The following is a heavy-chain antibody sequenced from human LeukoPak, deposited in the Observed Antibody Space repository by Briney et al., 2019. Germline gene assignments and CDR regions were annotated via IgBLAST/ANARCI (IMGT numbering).Heavy chain of an antibody. CDR2: IYYSGST. CDR3: ARASAARSWFDP. CDR1: GGSISSYY. D-gene: IGHD2-2*01. Sequence: SGTLSLTCTVSGGSISSYYWSWIRQPPGKGLEWIGYIYYSGSTNYNPSLKSRVTISVDTSKNQFSLKLSSVTAADTAVYYCARASAARSWFDPWGQGTLVTVSS. J-gene: IGHJ5*02. V-gene: IGHV4-59*01.